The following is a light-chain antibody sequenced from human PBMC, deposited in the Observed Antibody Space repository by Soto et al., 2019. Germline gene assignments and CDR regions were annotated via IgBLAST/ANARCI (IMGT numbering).Light chain of an antibody. V-gene: IGKV3-15*01. CDR3: QQYHYWPIT. CDR2: GAS. Sequence: VGMSQSPATVSASPGERVTLSCRASQSVASSVAWYQQKPGQAPRLILYGASTRATGFPARFSGSGSGTEFTLTISSLQSEDFAVYLCQQYHYWPITFGQGTRLEIK. CDR1: QSVASS. J-gene: IGKJ5*01.